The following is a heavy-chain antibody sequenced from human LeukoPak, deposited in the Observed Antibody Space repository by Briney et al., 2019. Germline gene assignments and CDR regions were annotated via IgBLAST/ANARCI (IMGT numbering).Heavy chain of an antibody. CDR1: GFTFSSYA. CDR3: AKDHIRRDGYSDFDY. CDR2: ISDSGTGT. Sequence: GGSLRLSCAASGFTFSSYAMSWVRQAPGKGLEWVSGISDSGTGTYYADSVKGRFTISRDNSKNTLFLQMNSLRAEDTAVYYCAKDHIRRDGYSDFDYWGQGTLVTVSS. V-gene: IGHV3-23*01. D-gene: IGHD5-24*01. J-gene: IGHJ4*02.